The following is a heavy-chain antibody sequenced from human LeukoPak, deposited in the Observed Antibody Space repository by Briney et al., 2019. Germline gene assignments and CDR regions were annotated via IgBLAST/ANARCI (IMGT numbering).Heavy chain of an antibody. J-gene: IGHJ4*02. D-gene: IGHD3-10*01. CDR1: GGTFSSYA. Sequence: ASVKVSCKASGGTFSSYAISWVRQAPGQRLEWMGWINAGNGNTKYSQKFQGRVAITRDTSASTAYMELSSLRSEDTAVYYCARVGYGSGSIDDYWGQGTLVTVSS. CDR2: INAGNGNT. CDR3: ARVGYGSGSIDDY. V-gene: IGHV1-3*01.